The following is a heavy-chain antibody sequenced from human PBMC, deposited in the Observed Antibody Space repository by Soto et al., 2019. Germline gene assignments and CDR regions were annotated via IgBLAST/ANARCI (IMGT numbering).Heavy chain of an antibody. CDR2: IYWDDDK. CDR1: GFSLSSTRMA. CDR3: AHIVVAGLGYYFDY. Sequence: QITLKESGPTLVKPTQTLTLTCTFSGFSLSSTRMAVGWIRQPPGKALEWLALIYWDDDKRYSPFLKSRLTITKDTSKNQVVLTMSNMDPVATASYYCAHIVVAGLGYYFDYWGQGTLVTVSS. J-gene: IGHJ4*02. V-gene: IGHV2-5*02. D-gene: IGHD6-19*01.